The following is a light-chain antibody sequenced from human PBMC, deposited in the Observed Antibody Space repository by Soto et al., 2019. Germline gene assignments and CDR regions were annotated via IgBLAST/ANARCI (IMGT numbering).Light chain of an antibody. CDR3: AAWDDSLNGS. J-gene: IGLJ3*02. CDR1: SSDVGGYNY. Sequence: QSVLTQPASVSGSPGQSITISCTGTSSDVGGYNYVSWYQQLPGTAPKLLIYSNNQRPLGVPDRFSGSKSGTSASLAISGLQSEDEADYYCAAWDDSLNGSFGGGTKLTVL. V-gene: IGLV1-44*01. CDR2: SNN.